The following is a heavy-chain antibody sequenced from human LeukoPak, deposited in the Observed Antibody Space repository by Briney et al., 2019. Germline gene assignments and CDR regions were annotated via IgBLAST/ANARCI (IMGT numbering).Heavy chain of an antibody. D-gene: IGHD2-2*01. CDR3: ARAAIVVVPAATERYYYYYGMDV. CDR2: INSDGSST. CDR1: GFTFSSYW. V-gene: IGHV3-74*01. Sequence: GGSLRLSCAASGFTFSSYWMHWVRQAPAKGLVWVSRINSDGSSTSYADSVKGRFTISRDNAKNTLYLQMNSLRAEDTAVYYCARAAIVVVPAATERYYYYYGMDVWGQGTTVTVSS. J-gene: IGHJ6*02.